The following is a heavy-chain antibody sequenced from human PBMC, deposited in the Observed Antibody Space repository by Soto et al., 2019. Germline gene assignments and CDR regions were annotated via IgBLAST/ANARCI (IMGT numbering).Heavy chain of an antibody. D-gene: IGHD2-2*01. J-gene: IGHJ4*02. CDR3: ARESRDGPPDY. CDR2: IYYSGST. Sequence: SETLSLTCTVSGGSISSYYWSWIRQPPGKGLEWIGYIYYSGSTNYNPSLKSRVTISVDTSKNQFSLKLSSVTAADTAVYYCARESRDGPPDYWGQGTLVTVSS. CDR1: GGSISSYY. V-gene: IGHV4-59*01.